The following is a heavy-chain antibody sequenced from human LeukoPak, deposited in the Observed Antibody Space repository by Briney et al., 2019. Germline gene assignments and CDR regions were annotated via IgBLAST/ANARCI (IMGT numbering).Heavy chain of an antibody. V-gene: IGHV1-18*01. CDR1: GGTFSSYA. Sequence: GASVKVSCKASGGTFSSYAISWVRQAPGQGLEWMGRISAYNGNTNYAQKLQGRVTMTTDTSTSTAYMELRSLRSDDTAVYYCARDIWATNYYCYGMDVWGQGTTVTVSS. CDR2: ISAYNGNT. D-gene: IGHD5-12*01. CDR3: ARDIWATNYYCYGMDV. J-gene: IGHJ6*02.